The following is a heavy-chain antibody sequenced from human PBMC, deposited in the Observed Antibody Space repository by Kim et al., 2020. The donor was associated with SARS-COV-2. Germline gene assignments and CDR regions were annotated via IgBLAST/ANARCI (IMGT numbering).Heavy chain of an antibody. CDR3: AKHAHGGYLNAFEI. J-gene: IGHJ3*02. D-gene: IGHD4-17*01. CDR1: GYSFASHW. Sequence: GESLKISCKGSGYSFASHWIGWVRQMPGKGLEWMGIIYPGDSDTRYSPSFQGQVTISADKSISTAHLQWSSLKASDTAMYFCAKHAHGGYLNAFEIWGQGTMVTVSS. CDR2: IYPGDSDT. V-gene: IGHV5-51*01.